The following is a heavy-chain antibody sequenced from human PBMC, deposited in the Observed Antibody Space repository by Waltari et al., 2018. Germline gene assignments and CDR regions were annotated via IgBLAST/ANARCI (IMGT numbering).Heavy chain of an antibody. J-gene: IGHJ6*02. CDR2: IYYSGST. CDR1: GCSISSYY. Sequence: QVQLQESGPGLVKPSETLSLTCTVSGCSISSYYWSWIRQPPGKGLEWIGYIYYSGSTNYNPSLKSRVTISVDTSKNQFSLKLSSVTAADTAVYYCARLMKTYNYYYYYGMDVWGQGTTVTVSS. CDR3: ARLMKTYNYYYYYGMDV. V-gene: IGHV4-59*01. D-gene: IGHD2-2*02.